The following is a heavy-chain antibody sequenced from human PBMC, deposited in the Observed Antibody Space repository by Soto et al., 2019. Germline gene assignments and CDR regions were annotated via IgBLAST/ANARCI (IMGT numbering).Heavy chain of an antibody. CDR2: ISAYNDNT. CDR1: GYTFTSYV. Sequence: QIQLVQSGAEVKKPGASVKVSCKASGYTFTSYVFSWVRQAPGQGLEWMGWISAYNDNTNSAQNFQGRVTMTTDPSTSTAYMELRSLRSDDTAVYYCARGDSGSYYVNAFDIWGQGTMVTVSS. J-gene: IGHJ3*02. CDR3: ARGDSGSYYVNAFDI. D-gene: IGHD1-26*01. V-gene: IGHV1-18*01.